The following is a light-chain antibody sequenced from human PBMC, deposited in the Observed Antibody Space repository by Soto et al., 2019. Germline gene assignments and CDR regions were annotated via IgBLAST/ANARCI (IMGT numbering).Light chain of an antibody. CDR2: GAS. V-gene: IGKV1-27*01. CDR1: QGFSNS. Sequence: DNLMRQSPSYLSASIGDRVTISSRASQGFSNSLAWYQQKPGKVPTLLIYGASILQSGVPSRFSGSGSGTEFTLTISCLQPEDVATYFCQKYDSAPLTFGGGTKVDIK. CDR3: QKYDSAPLT. J-gene: IGKJ4*01.